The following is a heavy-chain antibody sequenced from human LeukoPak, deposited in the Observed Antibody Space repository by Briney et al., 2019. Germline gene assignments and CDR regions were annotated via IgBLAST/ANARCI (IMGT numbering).Heavy chain of an antibody. V-gene: IGHV1-69*13. Sequence: ASVKVSCKASGYTFTGYYMHWVRQAPGQGLEWMGGIIPIFGTANYAQKFQGRVTITADESTSTAYMEPSSLRSEDTAVYYCARAAYSSSDFDYWGQGTLVTVSS. D-gene: IGHD6-6*01. J-gene: IGHJ4*02. CDR1: GYTFTGYY. CDR2: IIPIFGTA. CDR3: ARAAYSSSDFDY.